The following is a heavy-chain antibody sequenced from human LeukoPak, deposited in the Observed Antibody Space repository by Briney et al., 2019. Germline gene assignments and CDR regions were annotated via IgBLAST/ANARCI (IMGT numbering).Heavy chain of an antibody. CDR3: ARDDGIAVAGGADY. CDR2: ISSSSSTI. CDR1: TFTLTSYS. V-gene: IGHV3-48*04. Sequence: GGSLTLSCPPSTFTLTSYSMKWVRHAPEEGREWVSYISSSSSTIYYAGSVKGRFTISRDNAKNSVYMQMNSLRAEDTAVYYCARDDGIAVAGGADYWGQGTLVTVSS. D-gene: IGHD6-19*01. J-gene: IGHJ4*02.